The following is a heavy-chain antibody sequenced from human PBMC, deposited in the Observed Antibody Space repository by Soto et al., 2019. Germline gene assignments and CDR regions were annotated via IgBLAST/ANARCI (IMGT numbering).Heavy chain of an antibody. D-gene: IGHD5-18*01. Sequence: ASGGTFSSYAISWVRQAPGQGLEWMGGIIPIFGTANYAQKFQGRVTITADESTSTAYMELSSLRSEDTAVYYCARGYGYGGNVDYWGQGTLVTVSS. J-gene: IGHJ4*02. CDR2: IIPIFGTA. V-gene: IGHV1-69*01. CDR3: ARGYGYGGNVDY. CDR1: GGTFSSYA.